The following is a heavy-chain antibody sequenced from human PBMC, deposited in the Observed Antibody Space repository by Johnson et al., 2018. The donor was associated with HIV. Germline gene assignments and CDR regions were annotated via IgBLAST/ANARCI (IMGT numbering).Heavy chain of an antibody. CDR2: INWNGGST. V-gene: IGHV3-20*04. CDR3: ARGIVVVTRGPGSAAFDI. J-gene: IGHJ3*02. Sequence: VRLVETGGGVVRPGGSLRLSCAASGFTFDDYGMTWVRQAPGKGLEWVSGINWNGGSTGYVDSVKGRFTISRDNAKNSLYLQMNSLRAEDTALYYCARGIVVVTRGPGSAAFDIWGQGTMVTVSS. D-gene: IGHD3-22*01. CDR1: GFTFDDYG.